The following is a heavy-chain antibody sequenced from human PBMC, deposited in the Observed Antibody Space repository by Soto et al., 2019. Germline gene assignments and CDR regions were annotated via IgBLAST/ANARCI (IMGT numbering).Heavy chain of an antibody. D-gene: IGHD5-18*01. CDR2: IRPDGSST. CDR3: ASRGYSYQTQIDY. CDR1: GFTFSSYW. J-gene: IGHJ4*02. Sequence: EVQLVESGGGLVQPGGSLRLSCAASGFTFSSYWMHWVRQAPGKGLVWVSRIRPDGSSTSYADSVKGRFTISRDNAKNTLYLQMNSLRAEDTAVYYCASRGYSYQTQIDYWGQGTLVTVSS. V-gene: IGHV3-74*01.